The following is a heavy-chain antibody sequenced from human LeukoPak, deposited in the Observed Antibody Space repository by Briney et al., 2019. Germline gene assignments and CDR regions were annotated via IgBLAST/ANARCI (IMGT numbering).Heavy chain of an antibody. CDR1: GYTFTSYA. D-gene: IGHD6-13*01. V-gene: IGHV1-3*01. CDR2: INAGNGNT. J-gene: IGHJ5*02. Sequence: GASVKVSCKASGYTFTSYAMHWVRQAPGQRLEWMGWINAGNGNTKYSQKFQGRVTITRDTSASTAYMELSSLRSEDTAVYYCARDRIAAARPLHDWFDPWGQGTLVTVSS. CDR3: ARDRIAAARPLHDWFDP.